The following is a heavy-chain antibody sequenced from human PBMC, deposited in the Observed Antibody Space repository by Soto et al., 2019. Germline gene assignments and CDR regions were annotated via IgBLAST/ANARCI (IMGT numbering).Heavy chain of an antibody. CDR2: IYHSGST. Sequence: QVQLQESGPGLVKPSGTLSLTCAVSGVSISTSNWWSWARQSPGKGLEWIGEIYHSGSTNYNPSLRSXVXIXXDKSTNHFSLHLSSVNAADTAVYFCAKGGRVYYGSGSYFDSWGQGILVTVSS. J-gene: IGHJ4*02. D-gene: IGHD3-10*01. CDR3: AKGGRVYYGSGSYFDS. CDR1: GVSISTSNW. V-gene: IGHV4-4*02.